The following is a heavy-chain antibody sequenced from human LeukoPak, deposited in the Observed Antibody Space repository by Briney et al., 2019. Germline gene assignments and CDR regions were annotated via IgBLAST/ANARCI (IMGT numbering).Heavy chain of an antibody. V-gene: IGHV3-53*01. CDR1: GFTVSSNY. CDR3: AREARSDYYDSSGYFDP. J-gene: IGHJ5*02. Sequence: GRSLRLSCAASGFTVSSNYMSWVRQAPGKGLEWVSVIYSGGSTYYADSVKGRFTISRDNSKNTLYLQMNSLRAEDTAVYYCAREARSDYYDSSGYFDPWGQGTLVTVSS. CDR2: IYSGGST. D-gene: IGHD3-22*01.